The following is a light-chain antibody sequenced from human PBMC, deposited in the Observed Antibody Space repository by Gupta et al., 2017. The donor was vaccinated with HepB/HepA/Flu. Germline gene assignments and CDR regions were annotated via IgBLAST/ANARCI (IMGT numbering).Light chain of an antibody. V-gene: IGLV1-51*01. Sequence: QSVLPPPPSVSAAPGQKVTISCSGSSSNIGNNYVSWYQQLPGTAPKLLIYDNNKRPSGIPDRFSGSKYGTSATLGITGLQTGDEADYYCGTGDSSRSAVVFGGGTKLTVL. J-gene: IGLJ2*01. CDR1: SSNIGNNY. CDR2: DNN. CDR3: GTGDSSRSAVV.